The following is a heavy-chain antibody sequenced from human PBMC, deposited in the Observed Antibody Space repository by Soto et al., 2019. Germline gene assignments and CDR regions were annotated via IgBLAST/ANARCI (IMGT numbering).Heavy chain of an antibody. V-gene: IGHV1-24*01. CDR3: ATVQSGESINYYGMAV. D-gene: IGHD3-16*01. J-gene: IGHJ6*02. Sequence: ASVKVSCKVSGYTLTELSMHWVRQAPGKGLEWMGGFDPEDGETIYAQKFQGRVTMTEDTSTDTAYMELSSLRSEDTAVYYCATVQSGESINYYGMAVGAQGTTLPVSS. CDR2: FDPEDGET. CDR1: GYTLTELS.